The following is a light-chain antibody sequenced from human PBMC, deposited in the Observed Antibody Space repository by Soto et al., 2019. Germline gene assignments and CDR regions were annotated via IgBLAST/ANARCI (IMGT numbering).Light chain of an antibody. Sequence: QPVLTQPPSASGTPGQRITISCSGSGSDIGSNTVSWYQQVPGTAPKVLIYSNNQRPSGVPDRFFGSKAGTSASLTIIGLESEDEADYYCAAWDDSLNVPVLGGGTKLTVL. CDR2: SNN. V-gene: IGLV1-44*01. CDR3: AAWDDSLNVPV. CDR1: GSDIGSNT. J-gene: IGLJ2*01.